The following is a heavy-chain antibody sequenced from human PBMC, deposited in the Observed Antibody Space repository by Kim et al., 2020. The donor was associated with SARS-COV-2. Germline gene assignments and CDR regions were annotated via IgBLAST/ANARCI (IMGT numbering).Heavy chain of an antibody. J-gene: IGHJ6*02. V-gene: IGHV3-33*05. CDR1: GFTFSSYG. Sequence: GGSLRLPCAASGFTFSSYGMHWVRQAPGKGLEWVAGISYDGSNKNYADSVKGRFTISRDNSKNTLYLQMNSLRAEDTAVHYCARDRTGYSSGGSYYYYGMYVWGQGTTVTVSS. CDR3: ARDRTGYSSGGSYYYYGMYV. CDR2: ISYDGSNK. D-gene: IGHD6-19*01.